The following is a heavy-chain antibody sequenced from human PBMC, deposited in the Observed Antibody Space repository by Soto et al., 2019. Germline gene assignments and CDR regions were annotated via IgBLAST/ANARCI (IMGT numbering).Heavy chain of an antibody. CDR1: GGSFSGYY. Sequence: PSETLSLTCAVYGGSFSGYYWSWIRQPPGKGLEWIGEINHSGSTNYNPSLKSRVTISVDTSKNQFSLKLSSVTAADTAVYYCARGSPVIGIAADGTWTDYWGQGTLVTVSS. V-gene: IGHV4-34*01. CDR2: INHSGST. J-gene: IGHJ4*02. CDR3: ARGSPVIGIAADGTWTDY. D-gene: IGHD6-13*01.